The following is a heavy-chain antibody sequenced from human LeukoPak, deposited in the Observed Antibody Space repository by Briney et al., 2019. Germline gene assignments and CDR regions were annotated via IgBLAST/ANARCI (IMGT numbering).Heavy chain of an antibody. D-gene: IGHD2-21*01. CDR2: IYYSGST. CDR1: GYSISSGYY. Sequence: SETLSLTCTVSGYSISSGYYWGWIRQPPGKGLEWIGSIYYSGSTYYNPSLKSRVTISVDTSKNQFSLKLSSVAAADTAVYYCARVANYYYHYMDVWGKGTTVTVSS. V-gene: IGHV4-38-2*02. J-gene: IGHJ6*03. CDR3: ARVANYYYHYMDV.